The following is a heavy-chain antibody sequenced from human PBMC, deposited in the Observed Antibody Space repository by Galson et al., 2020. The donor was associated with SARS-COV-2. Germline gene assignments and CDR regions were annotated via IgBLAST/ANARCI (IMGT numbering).Heavy chain of an antibody. CDR2: ISSSGSYT. Sequence: GESLKISCAASGYSFSDYYMSWIRQAPGKGLEWVSYISSSGSYTNYAYSVKGRFTISRDNAKKSQYLQMNSLRAEDTAVYYCARNGRDCSGGICYGAEYFQHWGQGTLVTVSS. D-gene: IGHD2-15*01. V-gene: IGHV3-11*06. CDR3: ARNGRDCSGGICYGAEYFQH. J-gene: IGHJ1*01. CDR1: GYSFSDYY.